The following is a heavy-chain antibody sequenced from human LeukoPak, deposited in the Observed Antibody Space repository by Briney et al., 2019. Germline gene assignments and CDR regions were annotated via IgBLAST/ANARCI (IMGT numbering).Heavy chain of an antibody. J-gene: IGHJ4*02. V-gene: IGHV4-34*01. Sequence: PSETLFLTCAVYGGSFSGYYWSWIRQPPGKGLEWIGEINHSGSTNYNPSLKSRVTISVDTSKNQFSLKLSSVTAADTAVYYCARNLVVVVAAAHGGFDYWGQGTLVTVSS. CDR1: GGSFSGYY. CDR3: ARNLVVVVAAAHGGFDY. D-gene: IGHD2-15*01. CDR2: INHSGST.